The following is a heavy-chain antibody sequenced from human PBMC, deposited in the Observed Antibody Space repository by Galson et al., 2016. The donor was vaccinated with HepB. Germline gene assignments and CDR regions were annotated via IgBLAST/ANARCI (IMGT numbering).Heavy chain of an antibody. CDR3: ARDSAWGYSDY. Sequence: SLRLSCAASGFTFGTHAMHWVRQAPGKGLEWVAVISYDGSNNYYVDSVKGRFTISRDNSQNTLFLQMNSLRTEDTAVYYCARDSAWGYSDYWGQGTQVTVSS. CDR2: ISYDGSNN. J-gene: IGHJ4*02. V-gene: IGHV3-30*03. D-gene: IGHD3-16*01. CDR1: GFTFGTHA.